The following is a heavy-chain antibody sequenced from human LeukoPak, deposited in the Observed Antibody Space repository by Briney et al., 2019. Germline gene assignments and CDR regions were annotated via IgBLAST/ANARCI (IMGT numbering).Heavy chain of an antibody. CDR2: IKSKTDGGTT. V-gene: IGHV3-15*01. CDR3: TTGFPGYYMDV. D-gene: IGHD3-10*01. CDR1: GFFFSDPY. Sequence: GGSLRLSCAASGFFFSDPYMEWVRQAPGKGLEWVGRIKSKTDGGTTDYAAPVKGRFTISRDDSKNTLYLQMNSLKTEDTAVYYCTTGFPGYYMDVWGKGTTVTVSS. J-gene: IGHJ6*03.